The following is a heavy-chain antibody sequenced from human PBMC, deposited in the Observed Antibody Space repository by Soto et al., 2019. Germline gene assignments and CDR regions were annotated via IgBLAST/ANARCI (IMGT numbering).Heavy chain of an antibody. CDR3: ARPRSTSQLWTGGMDV. D-gene: IGHD2-2*01. CDR1: GFTFSSYG. CDR2: IWYDGSNK. V-gene: IGHV3-33*01. Sequence: GSLRLSCAASGFTFSSYGMHWVRQAPGKGLEWVAVIWYDGSNKYYAGSVKGRFTISRDNSKNTLYLQMNSLRAEDTAVYYCARPRSTSQLWTGGMDVWGQGTTVTVSS. J-gene: IGHJ6*02.